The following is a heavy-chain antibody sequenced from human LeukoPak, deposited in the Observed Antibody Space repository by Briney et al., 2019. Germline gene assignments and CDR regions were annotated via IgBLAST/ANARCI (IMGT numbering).Heavy chain of an antibody. V-gene: IGHV3-23*01. J-gene: IGHJ6*02. CDR2: ISGGGGST. Sequence: GGSLRLSCAASGFTFTSYSMNWVRQAPGKGLEWVSTISGGGGSTYYADSVKGRFTISRDNSKNTLYLQVNSLRAEDTAVYYCAKDNFWSGYLRAYYYYGMDVWGQGTTVTVSS. CDR1: GFTFTSYS. CDR3: AKDNFWSGYLRAYYYYGMDV. D-gene: IGHD3-3*01.